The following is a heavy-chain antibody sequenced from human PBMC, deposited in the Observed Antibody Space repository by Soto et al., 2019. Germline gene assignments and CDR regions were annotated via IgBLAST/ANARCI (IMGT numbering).Heavy chain of an antibody. J-gene: IGHJ6*02. CDR3: ARRSGTYSPFYYYYGLDV. Sequence: GGSLRLSCASSGFTFSNVWMNLVRQAPGEGLEWVGRIKSQADGGTIVYATPVKGRFTISRDDSKNTLYLQMNSLTTEDTAVYYCARRSGTYSPFYYYYGLDVWGQGTTVTV. V-gene: IGHV3-15*07. CDR1: GFTFSNVW. CDR2: IKSQADGGTI. D-gene: IGHD1-26*01.